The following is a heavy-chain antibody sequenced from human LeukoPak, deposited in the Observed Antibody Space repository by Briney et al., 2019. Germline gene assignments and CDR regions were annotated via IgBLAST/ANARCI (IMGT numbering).Heavy chain of an antibody. D-gene: IGHD3-10*02. CDR3: AELGITMIGGV. CDR1: GFTFSSYH. CDR2: IGSSGSTI. Sequence: GGSLRLSCEVSGFTFSSYHMNWVRQAPGKGLEWVSSIGSSGSTIYYADSVKGRFTISRDNAKNSLYLQMNSLRAEDTAVYYCAELGITMIGGVWGKGTTVTISS. J-gene: IGHJ6*04. V-gene: IGHV3-48*03.